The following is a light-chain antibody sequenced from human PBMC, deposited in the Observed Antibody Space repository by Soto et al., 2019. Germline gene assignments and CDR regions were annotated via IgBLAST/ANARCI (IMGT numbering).Light chain of an antibody. V-gene: IGKV3D-7*01. CDR3: QQDYNLPVT. CDR1: QSVGSSY. Sequence: PGERVTFSCRASQSVGSSYLTWYQQKPGQAPRLLIYGASTRATSIPARFSGSGSGTDFTLTISSLQPEDFAVYYCQQDYNLPVTFGQGTKV. CDR2: GAS. J-gene: IGKJ1*01.